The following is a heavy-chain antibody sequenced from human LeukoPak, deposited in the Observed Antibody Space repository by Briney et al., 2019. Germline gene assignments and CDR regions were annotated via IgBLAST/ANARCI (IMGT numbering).Heavy chain of an antibody. V-gene: IGHV4-34*01. CDR2: INHSGST. CDR1: GGSFSGYY. CDR3: AKVRVTTGTTEAIDY. J-gene: IGHJ4*02. D-gene: IGHD1-1*01. Sequence: SETLSLTCAVYGGSFSGYYWSWIRQPPGKGLEWIGEINHSGSTNYNPSLKSRVTISVDTSKNQFSLKLSSVTAADTAVYYCAKVRVTTGTTEAIDYWGQGTLVTVSS.